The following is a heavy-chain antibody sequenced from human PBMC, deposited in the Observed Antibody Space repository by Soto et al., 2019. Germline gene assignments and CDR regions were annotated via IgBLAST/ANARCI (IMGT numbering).Heavy chain of an antibody. V-gene: IGHV1-3*01. CDR2: IDAGNGKT. D-gene: IGHD6-19*01. CDR3: ARGRGGYDD. Sequence: QVQLVQSGAEVKKPGASVKVSCKASGYIFNRYVMHWVRQAPGQRPEWMGWIDAGNGKTKYSEKFQGRVTITRDTSASTADMELTTLRSEDTAVYDCARGRGGYDDWGQGTQVIVSS. J-gene: IGHJ4*02. CDR1: GYIFNRYV.